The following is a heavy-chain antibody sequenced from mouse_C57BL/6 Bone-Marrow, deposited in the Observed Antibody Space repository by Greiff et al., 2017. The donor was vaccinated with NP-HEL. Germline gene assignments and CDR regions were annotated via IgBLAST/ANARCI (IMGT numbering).Heavy chain of an antibody. CDR3: ARTGYGSRRWYFDV. CDR2: INPSSGYT. Sequence: QVQLKESGAELARPGASVTMSCKASGYTFTSYTMHWVKQRPGQGLEWIGYINPSSGYTKYNQKFKDKATLTADKSSSTAYMQLSSLTSEDSAVYYCARTGYGSRRWYFDVWGTGTTVTVSS. CDR1: GYTFTSYT. V-gene: IGHV1-4*01. D-gene: IGHD1-1*01. J-gene: IGHJ1*03.